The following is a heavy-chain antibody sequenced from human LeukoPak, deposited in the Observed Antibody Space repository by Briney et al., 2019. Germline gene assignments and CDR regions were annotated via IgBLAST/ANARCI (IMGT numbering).Heavy chain of an antibody. J-gene: IGHJ3*02. Sequence: GGSLRLSCAASGFTFSSYSMNWVRQAPGKGLEWVSYISSSSSTIYYADSVKGRFTISRDNAKNSLYLQMNSLRAEDTAVYYCARDLGDGYNWGDAFDIWGQGTMVTVSS. V-gene: IGHV3-48*04. CDR1: GFTFSSYS. CDR2: ISSSSSTI. D-gene: IGHD5-24*01. CDR3: ARDLGDGYNWGDAFDI.